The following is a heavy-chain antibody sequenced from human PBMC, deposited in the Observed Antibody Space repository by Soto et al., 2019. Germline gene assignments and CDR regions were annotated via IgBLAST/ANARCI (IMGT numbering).Heavy chain of an antibody. Sequence: GGSLRLSCSASGFTFSSYAMHWVRQAPGKGLEYVSAISSNGGSTYYADSVKGRFTISRDNSKNTLYLQMSSLRAEDTAVYYCVISAVAGRSHYFDYWGQGTLVTVSS. CDR1: GFTFSSYA. J-gene: IGHJ4*02. D-gene: IGHD6-19*01. CDR2: ISSNGGST. CDR3: VISAVAGRSHYFDY. V-gene: IGHV3-64D*06.